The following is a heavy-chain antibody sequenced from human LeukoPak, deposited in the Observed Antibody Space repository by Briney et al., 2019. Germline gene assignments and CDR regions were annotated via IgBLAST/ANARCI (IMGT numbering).Heavy chain of an antibody. V-gene: IGHV3-15*07. CDR3: TTGRPLDP. CDR1: GFTFTNAW. Sequence: KSGGSLRLSCAASGFTFTNAWMNWVRQAPGKGLEWVGRIKSRADGETIDYAAPVKGRFTISRDDSKNTLYLQMNSLKTEDTAVYYCTTGRPLDPWGQGTLVTVSS. CDR2: IKSRADGETI. J-gene: IGHJ5*02.